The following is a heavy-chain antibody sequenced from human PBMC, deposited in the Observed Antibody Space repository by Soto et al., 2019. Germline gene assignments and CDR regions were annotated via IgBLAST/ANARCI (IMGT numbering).Heavy chain of an antibody. CDR2: INHSGST. D-gene: IGHD3-10*01. V-gene: IGHV4-34*01. CDR3: ASEYYYGSGSYYKAVGTRVGYYHYMDV. J-gene: IGHJ6*03. CDR1: GGSFSGYY. Sequence: QVQLQQWGAGLLKPSETLSLTCAVYGGSFSGYYWSWIRQPPGKGLEWIGEINHSGSTNYNPSLKSRVTISVDTSKNLFSLKLSSVTAADTAVYYCASEYYYGSGSYYKAVGTRVGYYHYMDVWGKGTTVTVSS.